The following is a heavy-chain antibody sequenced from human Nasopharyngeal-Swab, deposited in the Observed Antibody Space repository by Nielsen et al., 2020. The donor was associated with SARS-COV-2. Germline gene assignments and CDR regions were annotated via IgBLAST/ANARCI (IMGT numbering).Heavy chain of an antibody. D-gene: IGHD6-19*01. Sequence: GGSLRLSCAASGFTFSSYAMSWVRQAPGKGLERVSAISGSGGSTYYADSVKGRFTISRDNSKNTLYLQMNSLRAEDTAVYYCAKDLPFERIAVAGTAFDYWGQGTLVTVSS. V-gene: IGHV3-23*01. CDR2: ISGSGGST. CDR1: GFTFSSYA. CDR3: AKDLPFERIAVAGTAFDY. J-gene: IGHJ4*02.